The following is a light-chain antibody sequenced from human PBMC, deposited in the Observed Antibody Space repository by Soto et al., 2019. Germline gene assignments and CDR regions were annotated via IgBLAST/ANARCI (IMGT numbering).Light chain of an antibody. Sequence: QSVLTQPASVSGSPGQSITISCTGTSSDVGGYNYVSWYQQHPGKAPKLMICEVNNRPSEVSNRFSGSKSGNTASLTISGLQPEDEADYYCNSYTSRYTFVLGTGTKVTVL. CDR2: EVN. CDR3: NSYTSRYTFV. J-gene: IGLJ1*01. CDR1: SSDVGGYNY. V-gene: IGLV2-14*01.